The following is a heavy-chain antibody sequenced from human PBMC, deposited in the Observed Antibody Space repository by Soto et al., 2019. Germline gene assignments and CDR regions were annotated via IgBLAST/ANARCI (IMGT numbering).Heavy chain of an antibody. J-gene: IGHJ5*02. CDR3: AKEKISTSCCNWFDP. CDR2: INSDGSTI. CDR1: GFTFGPFW. Sequence: PGGSLRLSCAASGFTFGPFWMHWVRQAPGKGLVWLSHINSDGSTIVYADSVKGRFTISRDNSKNTLYLQMNSLRTEDTAVYYCAKEKISTSCCNWFDPWGQGTLVTVSS. V-gene: IGHV3-74*01. D-gene: IGHD2-2*01.